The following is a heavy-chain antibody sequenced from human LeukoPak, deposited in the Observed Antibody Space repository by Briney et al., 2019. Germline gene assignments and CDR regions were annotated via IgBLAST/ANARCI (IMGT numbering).Heavy chain of an antibody. J-gene: IGHJ4*02. CDR1: RFTFSSYA. D-gene: IGHD4-17*01. V-gene: IGHV3-23*01. Sequence: PGGSLRLSCAASRFTFSSYAMSWVRQAPGKGLEWVSGISGSGESTYYADSAKGRFTISRNNSKNTLHLQMNSLRAEDTAVYYCARAGATVTTGFDYWGQGTLVTVSS. CDR2: ISGSGEST. CDR3: ARAGATVTTGFDY.